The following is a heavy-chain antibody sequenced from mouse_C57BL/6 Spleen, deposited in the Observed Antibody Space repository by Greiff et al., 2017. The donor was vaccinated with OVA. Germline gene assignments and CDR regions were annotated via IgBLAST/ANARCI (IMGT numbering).Heavy chain of an antibody. CDR2: IDPETGGT. J-gene: IGHJ2*01. CDR1: GYTFTDYE. Sequence: QVQLQQSGAELVRPGASVTLSCKASGYTFTDYEMHWVKQTPVHGLEWIGAIDPETGGTAYNQKFKGKAILTADKSSSTAYMELRSLTSEDSAVYYCTRRTTVHLYFDYWGQGTTLTVSS. D-gene: IGHD1-1*01. V-gene: IGHV1-15*01. CDR3: TRRTTVHLYFDY.